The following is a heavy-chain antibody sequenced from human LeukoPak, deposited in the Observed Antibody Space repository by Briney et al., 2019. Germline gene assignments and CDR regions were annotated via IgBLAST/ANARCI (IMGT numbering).Heavy chain of an antibody. CDR2: MNPNSGNT. CDR3: AREVGRGFDY. J-gene: IGHJ4*02. Sequence: ASVKVSCKASGYTFTSYDINWVRQATGQGLEWMGWMNPNSGNTGYAQKFQGRVTMTTDTSTSTAYMEVRSLRSDDTAVYYCAREVGRGFDYWGQGTLVTVSS. V-gene: IGHV1-8*01. D-gene: IGHD1-26*01. CDR1: GYTFTSYD.